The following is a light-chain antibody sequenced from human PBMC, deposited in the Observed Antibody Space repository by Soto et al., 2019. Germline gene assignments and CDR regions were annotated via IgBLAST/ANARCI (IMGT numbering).Light chain of an antibody. Sequence: DIQLTQSPSSLSASVGDRVTITCRASQGISNFLAWYQQKPGKAPKLLIYAASTLQSGVTSRFSGSRSGTEFTLTISSLQPEDFATYYCQQLNSRTFGPGTKVEIK. V-gene: IGKV1-9*01. CDR2: AAS. CDR1: QGISNF. J-gene: IGKJ3*01. CDR3: QQLNSRT.